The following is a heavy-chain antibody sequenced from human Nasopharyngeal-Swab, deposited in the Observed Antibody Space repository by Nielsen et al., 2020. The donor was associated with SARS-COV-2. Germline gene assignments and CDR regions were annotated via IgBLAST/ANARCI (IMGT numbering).Heavy chain of an antibody. D-gene: IGHD5-24*01. J-gene: IGHJ4*02. V-gene: IGHV4-30-4*01. CDR1: GGSISSGDYY. CDR2: IYYSGST. Sequence: SETLSLTCTVSGGSISSGDYYWSWIRQPPGKGLEWIGNIYYSGSTHYNPSLKSRVTISVDTSKNQFSLKLSSVTAADTAVYYCARGGYNSPLNFDYWGQGTLVAVSS. CDR3: ARGGYNSPLNFDY.